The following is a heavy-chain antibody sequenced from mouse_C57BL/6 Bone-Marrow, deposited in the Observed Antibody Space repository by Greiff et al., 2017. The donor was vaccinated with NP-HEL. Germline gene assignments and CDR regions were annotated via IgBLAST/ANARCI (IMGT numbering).Heavy chain of an antibody. CDR3: AREDY. CDR1: GYSFTSYW. J-gene: IGHJ2*01. CDR2: IDPSDSYT. Sequence: QVQLQQPGAELVMPGASVKLSCKASGYSFTSYWMHWVKQRPGQGLEWIGEIDPSDSYTNYNQKFKGKSTLTVDKSSSTAYMQLSSLTSEDSAVYYCAREDYWGQGTTLTVSS. V-gene: IGHV1-69*01.